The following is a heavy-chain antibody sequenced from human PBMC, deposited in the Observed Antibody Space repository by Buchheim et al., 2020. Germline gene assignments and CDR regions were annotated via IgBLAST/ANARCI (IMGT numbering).Heavy chain of an antibody. CDR1: GFTFSSYW. J-gene: IGHJ4*02. CDR3: ARGYYDSSGSQYYFDY. D-gene: IGHD3-22*01. Sequence: EVQLVESGGGLVQPGGSLRLSCVASGFTFSSYWMSWVRQAPGKGLQWVANIKQGGSDKNYVDSVKGRFTISRDNAKKSLYVQMNRLRAEDTAVYYCARGYYDSSGSQYYFDYWGQGT. CDR2: IKQGGSDK. V-gene: IGHV3-7*01.